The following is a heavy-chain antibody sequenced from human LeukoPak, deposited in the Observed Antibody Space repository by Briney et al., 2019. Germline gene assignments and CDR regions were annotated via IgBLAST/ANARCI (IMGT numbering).Heavy chain of an antibody. CDR2: ISGSGGST. V-gene: IGHV3-23*01. CDR1: GFTFSSYA. J-gene: IGHJ4*02. Sequence: PGGSLRLSCVASGFTFSSYAMSWVRQAPGKGLEWVSAISGSGGSTYYADSVKGRFTISRDNSKNTLYLQMNSLRAEDTAVYYCAKITGCSSTSCYSHWGQGTLVTVSS. D-gene: IGHD2-2*01. CDR3: AKITGCSSTSCYSH.